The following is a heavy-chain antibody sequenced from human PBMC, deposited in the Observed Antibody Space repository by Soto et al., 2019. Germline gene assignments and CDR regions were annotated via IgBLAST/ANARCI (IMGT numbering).Heavy chain of an antibody. V-gene: IGHV3-11*01. CDR1: GFTFSDYY. D-gene: IGHD3-22*01. CDR3: ARDTAFIASGLFDP. CDR2: ISDSATSI. Sequence: GGSLRLSCAASGFTFSDYYMSWIRQAPGKGLEWISYISDSATSIYYADSVKGRFTVSRDNAKKSLYLHMNSLRAEDTAVYYCARDTAFIASGLFDPWRQGTLVTVSS. J-gene: IGHJ5*02.